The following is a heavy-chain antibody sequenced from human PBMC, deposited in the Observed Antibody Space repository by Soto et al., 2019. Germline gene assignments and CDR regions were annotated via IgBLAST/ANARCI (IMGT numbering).Heavy chain of an antibody. CDR3: ARDAPPFGY. J-gene: IGHJ4*02. CDR2: MNAYNGNT. CDR1: GYTYTSYG. V-gene: IGHV1-18*01. D-gene: IGHD3-10*01. Sequence: QVQLVQSGAEVKKPGASVKVSCKASGYTYTSYGISRVRQASGQGLEWMGWMNAYNGNTNYAQELQGRVTVTTDTSTSTAYMELRSLRSDDTAVYYCARDAPPFGYWGQGTLVTVSS.